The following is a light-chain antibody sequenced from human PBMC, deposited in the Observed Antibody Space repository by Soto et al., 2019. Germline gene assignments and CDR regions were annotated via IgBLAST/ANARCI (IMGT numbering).Light chain of an antibody. CDR2: AAS. CDR3: QKYNSAPHT. CDR1: QGISNY. V-gene: IGKV1-27*01. Sequence: DIPLTQYPSSLSASLGARVTITCRASQGISNYLAWYQQKPGKVPQLLIYAASTLQSGVPSRFSGSGSGTDFTLTISSLQPEDVATYYCQKYNSAPHTFGPGTKVDIK. J-gene: IGKJ3*01.